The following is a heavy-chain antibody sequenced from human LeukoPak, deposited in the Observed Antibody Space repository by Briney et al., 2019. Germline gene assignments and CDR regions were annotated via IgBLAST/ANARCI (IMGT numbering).Heavy chain of an antibody. CDR3: ASAPAVVVVAATYARWFDY. D-gene: IGHD2-15*01. J-gene: IGHJ4*02. V-gene: IGHV4-34*01. CDR2: INHSGST. Sequence: SETPSLTCAVYGGSFSGYYWSWIRQPPGKGLEWIGEINHSGSTNYNPSLKSRVTISVDTSKNQFSLKLSSVTAADTAVYYCASAPAVVVVAATYARWFDYWGQGTLVTVSS. CDR1: GGSFSGYY.